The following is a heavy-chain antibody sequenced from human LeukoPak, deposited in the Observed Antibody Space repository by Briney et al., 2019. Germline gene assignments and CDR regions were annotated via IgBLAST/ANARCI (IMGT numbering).Heavy chain of an antibody. J-gene: IGHJ6*03. CDR1: GGSISSYY. Sequence: SETLSLTCTVSGGSISSYYWSWIRQPPGKGLEWIGYIYYSGSTNYNPSLKSRVTISVDTSKNQFSLKLSSVTAADTAVYYCARGPYYYGSGSYANYYYYYMDVWGKGTTVTVSS. CDR2: IYYSGST. CDR3: ARGPYYYGSGSYANYYYYYMDV. D-gene: IGHD3-10*01. V-gene: IGHV4-59*12.